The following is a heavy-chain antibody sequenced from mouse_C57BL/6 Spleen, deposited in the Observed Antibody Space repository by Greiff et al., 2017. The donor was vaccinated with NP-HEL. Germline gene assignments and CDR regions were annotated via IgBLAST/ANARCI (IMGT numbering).Heavy chain of an antibody. Sequence: VQLQQSGPGLVAPSQSLSITCTVSGFSLTSYAISWVRQPPGKGLEWLGVIWTGGGTNYNSALKSRLSISKDNSKSQVFLKMNSLQTDDTARYYCARNNRSSYVYYAMDYWGQGTSVTVSS. CDR3: ARNNRSSYVYYAMDY. CDR2: IWTGGGT. CDR1: GFSLTSYA. J-gene: IGHJ4*01. D-gene: IGHD1-1*01. V-gene: IGHV2-9-1*01.